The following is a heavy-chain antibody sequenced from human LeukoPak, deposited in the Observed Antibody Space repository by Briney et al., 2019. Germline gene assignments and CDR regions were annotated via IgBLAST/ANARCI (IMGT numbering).Heavy chain of an antibody. CDR2: IYYSGST. CDR3: ARHIVVVPAATLNWFDP. CDR1: GGSISSSSYY. V-gene: IGHV4-39*01. J-gene: IGHJ5*02. D-gene: IGHD2-2*01. Sequence: SETLSLTCTVSGGSISSSSYYWGWIRQPPGKGLEWIGSIYYSGSTYYNPSLKSRVTISVDTSKNQFSLKLSSVTAADTAVYYCARHIVVVPAATLNWFDPWGQGTLVTVSS.